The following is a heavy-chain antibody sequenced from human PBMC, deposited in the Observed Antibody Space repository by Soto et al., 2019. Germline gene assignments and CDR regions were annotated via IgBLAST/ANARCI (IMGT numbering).Heavy chain of an antibody. CDR1: GGSISSYY. CDR2: IYYSGST. CDR3: ARHWTDDYFDY. Sequence: PSETLSLTCTVSGGSISSYYWSWIRQPPGKGLEWIGYIYYSGSTNYNPSLKSRVTISVDTSKNQFSLKLSSVTAADTAVYYCARHWTDDYFDYWGQGTLVTVSS. J-gene: IGHJ4*02. V-gene: IGHV4-59*08. D-gene: IGHD3-3*01.